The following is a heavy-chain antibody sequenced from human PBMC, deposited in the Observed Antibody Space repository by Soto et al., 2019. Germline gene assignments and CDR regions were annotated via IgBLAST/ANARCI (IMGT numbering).Heavy chain of an antibody. Sequence: GGSLRLSCAASGFTFSNYWMAWVRQAPGKGLEWVANINQDGSEKYYVDSVKGRFTISRDNAKNSLSLQMNSLRVEDTAVYYCGGGSRGPAGLGWGQGTLVTVSS. CDR3: GGGSRGPAGLG. CDR1: GFTFSNYW. D-gene: IGHD2-2*01. J-gene: IGHJ4*02. CDR2: INQDGSEK. V-gene: IGHV3-7*01.